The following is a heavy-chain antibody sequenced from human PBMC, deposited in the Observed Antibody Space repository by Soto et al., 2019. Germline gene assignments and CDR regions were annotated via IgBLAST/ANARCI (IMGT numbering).Heavy chain of an antibody. Sequence: GGSLRLSCAASGFTFSNSWMSWVRQAPGKGLEWVAAISRSGGSTYYADSVKGRFTISRDKSKNTLYLQMNSLRAEDTAVYYCARVLQLVPPYNWFDPWGQGTLVTVSS. J-gene: IGHJ5*02. CDR1: GFTFSNSW. CDR3: ARVLQLVPPYNWFDP. D-gene: IGHD6-13*01. V-gene: IGHV3-23*01. CDR2: ISRSGGST.